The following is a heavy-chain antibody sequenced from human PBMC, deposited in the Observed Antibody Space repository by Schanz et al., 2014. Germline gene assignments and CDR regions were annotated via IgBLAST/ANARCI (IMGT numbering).Heavy chain of an antibody. V-gene: IGHV3-30-3*01. J-gene: IGHJ4*02. CDR1: GFTFSSYA. CDR3: ARAHGNNWYGKGLDY. D-gene: IGHD1-1*01. Sequence: QVQLVESGGGVVQPGRSLRLSCAASGFTFSSYAMHWVRQAPGKGLEWVAVISYDGRNKYYADSVKGRFTISRDNAKNTLYLQINSLRAEDTAVYFCARAHGNNWYGKGLDYWGQGTQVTVSS. CDR2: ISYDGRNK.